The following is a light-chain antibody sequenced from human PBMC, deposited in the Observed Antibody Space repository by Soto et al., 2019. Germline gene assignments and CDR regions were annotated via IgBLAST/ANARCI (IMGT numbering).Light chain of an antibody. Sequence: DIQMTQSPSTLSASVGDRVTITCRASQSISSWLAWYQQKPGKAPKLLIYKASSLESGVPSRFSGSGSGTEFTLTISSLQPDDFATYYCQQYHSSWTFGNGTKVDI. CDR1: QSISSW. CDR2: KAS. V-gene: IGKV1-5*03. CDR3: QQYHSSWT. J-gene: IGKJ1*01.